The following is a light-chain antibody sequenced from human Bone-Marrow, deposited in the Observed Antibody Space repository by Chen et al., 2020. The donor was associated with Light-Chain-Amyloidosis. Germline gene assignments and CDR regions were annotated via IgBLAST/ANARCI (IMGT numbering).Light chain of an antibody. J-gene: IGKJ1*01. Sequence: EIVLTQSPGTLSLSPGERATLSCRASRVTSNTFLAWYQQKPGQAPRLLIYGASYRATGIPDRFSGSGSGTDFPLTISRLEPEDFAVYYCQQYDNSHWTFGQGTKVEIK. CDR1: RVTSNTF. CDR2: GAS. CDR3: QQYDNSHWT. V-gene: IGKV3-20*01.